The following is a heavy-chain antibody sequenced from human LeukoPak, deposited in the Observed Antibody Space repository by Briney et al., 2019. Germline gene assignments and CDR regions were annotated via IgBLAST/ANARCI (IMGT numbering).Heavy chain of an antibody. J-gene: IGHJ3*02. CDR1: GFTFGTFA. V-gene: IGHV3-30-3*01. CDR2: MSYDGSNK. CDR3: ARGHGGIVVVVRDAFDI. D-gene: IGHD2-15*01. Sequence: PGGSLRLSCAASGFTFGTFAMHWDRQAPGKGLEWVAVMSYDGSNKYYADSVKGRFTISSDNSKNTLYLQMNSLRSEDTAVYYCARGHGGIVVVVRDAFDIWGQGTMVIVSS.